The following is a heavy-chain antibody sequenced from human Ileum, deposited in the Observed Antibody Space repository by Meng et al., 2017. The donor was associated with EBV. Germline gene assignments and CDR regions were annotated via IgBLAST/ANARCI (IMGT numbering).Heavy chain of an antibody. Sequence: QRKLQELGPGRVKPSGTLSLTCTASGDSISNSDYYWDWIRQSPGKGLEWIASIYRSGSTYYDPSLKSRVTISLDTSKNQFSLKLSSVTAADTAVYYCARDPAYPRGLFDSWGQGTLVTVSS. D-gene: IGHD3-10*01. CDR3: ARDPAYPRGLFDS. CDR2: IYRSGST. CDR1: GDSISNSDYY. J-gene: IGHJ4*02. V-gene: IGHV4-39*07.